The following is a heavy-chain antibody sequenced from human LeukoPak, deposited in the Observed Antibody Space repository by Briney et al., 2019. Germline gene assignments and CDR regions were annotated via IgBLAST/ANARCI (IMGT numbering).Heavy chain of an antibody. CDR2: ISSSSSTT. CDR3: AREYGGNPYFDY. J-gene: IGHJ4*02. CDR1: GFTFSSYS. Sequence: PGGSLRLSCAASGFTFSSYSMNWVRQAPGKGLEWVSYISSSSSTTYYADSVKGRFTISRDNAKNSLYLQMNSLRAEDTAVYYCAREYGGNPYFDYWGQGTLVTVSS. V-gene: IGHV3-48*04. D-gene: IGHD4-23*01.